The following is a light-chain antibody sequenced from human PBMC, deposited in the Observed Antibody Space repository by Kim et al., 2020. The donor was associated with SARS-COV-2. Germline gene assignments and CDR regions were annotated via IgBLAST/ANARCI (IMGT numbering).Light chain of an antibody. J-gene: IGLJ2*01. CDR3: SSYTSSSTYVV. Sequence: QSLTISCTGTSSDVGGYNYVSWYQQHPGKAPKLMIYDVSKRPSGVSNRFSGSKSGNTASLTISGLQAEDEADYYCSSYTSSSTYVVFGGGTQLTVL. CDR2: DVS. V-gene: IGLV2-14*04. CDR1: SSDVGGYNY.